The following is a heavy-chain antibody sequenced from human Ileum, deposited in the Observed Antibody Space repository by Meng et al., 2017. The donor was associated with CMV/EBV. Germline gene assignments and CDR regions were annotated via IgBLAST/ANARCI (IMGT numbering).Heavy chain of an antibody. CDR1: GSFIPYT. D-gene: IGHD5-12*01. J-gene: IGHJ4*02. CDR3: VTADHHAIKY. V-gene: IGHV4-34*01. CDR2: INQYGST. Sequence: HVQRQHGGAGLLKPSETLSLTCSLGGSFIPYTWSWIRQAPGKGLEWIGEINQYGSTNFNPSVKSRVTISRDTSKNQFSLRLNSVTAADAAVYYCVTADHHAIKYWGQGTLVTVSS.